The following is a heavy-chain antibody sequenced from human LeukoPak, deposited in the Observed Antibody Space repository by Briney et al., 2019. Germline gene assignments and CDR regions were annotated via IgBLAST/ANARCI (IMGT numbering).Heavy chain of an antibody. CDR3: AKGGSSYSEMDY. J-gene: IGHJ4*02. CDR1: GFTFSSSW. V-gene: IGHV3-23*01. CDR2: LSASGGLT. Sequence: PGGSLRLSCEASGFTFSSSWMSWVRQAPGKGLEWVSGLSASGGLTYYADSVKGRFTISRDNSKNTLYLQMNSLRADDTAVYYCAKGGSSYSEMDYWGQGTLVTVSS. D-gene: IGHD4-11*01.